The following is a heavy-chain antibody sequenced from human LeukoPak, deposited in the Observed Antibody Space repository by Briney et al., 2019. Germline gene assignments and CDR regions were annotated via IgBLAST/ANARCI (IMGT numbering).Heavy chain of an antibody. CDR1: GGSISSYY. V-gene: IGHV4-4*07. CDR3: ARDGHYYDSSAPTFGNWFDP. J-gene: IGHJ5*02. Sequence: SETLSLTCTVSGGSISSYYWSWIRQPAGKGLEWIGRIYTSGSTNYNPSLKSRVTMSVDTSKKQFSLKLSSVTAADTAVYYCARDGHYYDSSAPTFGNWFDPWGRGTLVTVSS. D-gene: IGHD3-22*01. CDR2: IYTSGST.